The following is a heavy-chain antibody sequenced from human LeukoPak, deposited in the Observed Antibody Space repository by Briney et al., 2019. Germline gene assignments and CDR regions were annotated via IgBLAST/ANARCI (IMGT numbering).Heavy chain of an antibody. CDR3: ARDLGYSSGWYLDP. CDR1: GYTFTSYG. Sequence: ASVKVSCKASGYTFTSYGISWVRQAPGQGLEWMGWISAHNGNTNYAQKLQGRVTMTTNTSTSTAYMELRSLRSDDTAVYYCARDLGYSSGWYLDPWGQGTLVTVSS. V-gene: IGHV1-18*01. J-gene: IGHJ5*02. D-gene: IGHD6-19*01. CDR2: ISAHNGNT.